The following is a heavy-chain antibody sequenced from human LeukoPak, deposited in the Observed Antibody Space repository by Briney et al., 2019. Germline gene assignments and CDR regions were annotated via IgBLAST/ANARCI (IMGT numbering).Heavy chain of an antibody. Sequence: SETLSLTCTVSGDSISSSTYYWGWLRQPPGKGLEWIGSIYYSGSTYYNPSLKSRVTISVDTSKNQFSLKLSSVTAADTAVYYCARGPRWLQDYFNYWGQGTLVTVSS. CDR2: IYYSGST. J-gene: IGHJ4*02. CDR1: GDSISSSTYY. V-gene: IGHV4-39*07. D-gene: IGHD5-24*01. CDR3: ARGPRWLQDYFNY.